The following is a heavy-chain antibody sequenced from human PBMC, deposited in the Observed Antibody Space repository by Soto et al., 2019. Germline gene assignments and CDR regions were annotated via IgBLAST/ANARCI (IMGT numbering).Heavy chain of an antibody. D-gene: IGHD6-13*01. CDR2: ISAYNGNT. CDR3: ARAEGSSWFFWFDP. Sequence: GASVKVSCKAPGYTFTSYGISWVRQAPGQGLEWMGWISAYNGNTNYAQKLQGRVTMTTDTSTSTAYMELRSLRSDDTAVYYCARAEGSSWFFWFDPWGQGTLVTVSS. J-gene: IGHJ5*02. CDR1: GYTFTSYG. V-gene: IGHV1-18*01.